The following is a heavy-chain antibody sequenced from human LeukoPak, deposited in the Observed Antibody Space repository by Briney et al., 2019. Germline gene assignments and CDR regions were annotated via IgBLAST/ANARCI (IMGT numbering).Heavy chain of an antibody. CDR2: ISGSGGST. D-gene: IGHD4-17*01. CDR1: RFTFSSYA. CDR3: AKDQSFYGDFPGGYDY. V-gene: IGHV3-23*01. J-gene: IGHJ4*02. Sequence: GASPRLSCAASRFTFSSYAMSWVRQAPGKGLEWVSAISGSGGSTYYADSVKGRFTISRDNSKNTLYLQMNSLRAEDTAVYYCAKDQSFYGDFPGGYDYWGQGTLVTVSS.